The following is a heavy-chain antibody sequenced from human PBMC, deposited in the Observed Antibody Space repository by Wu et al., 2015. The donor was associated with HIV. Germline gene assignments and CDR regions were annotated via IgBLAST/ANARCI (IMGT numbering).Heavy chain of an antibody. V-gene: IGHV1-2*02. CDR3: ARDAYSYHELNYPRDWYFDL. CDR2: TNPNSGGT. J-gene: IGHJ2*01. CDR1: GYTFTGYY. D-gene: IGHD1-7*01. Sequence: QVQLVQSGAEVKKPGASVKVSCKASGYTFTGYYMHWVRQAPGQGLEWMGWTNPNSGGTNYAQKFQGRVTMTRDTSISTAYMELSRLRSDDTAVYYCARDAYSYHELNYPRDWYFDLWGRGTLVTVSS.